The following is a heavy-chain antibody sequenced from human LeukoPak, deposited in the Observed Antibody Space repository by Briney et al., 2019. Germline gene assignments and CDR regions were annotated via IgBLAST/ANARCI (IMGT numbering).Heavy chain of an antibody. CDR3: AKDLILTGYSFDY. J-gene: IGHJ4*02. Sequence: GSLRLPCAAPGSPFRSIANTWVRKAPGKGRGGVLAISGSGGSTYSADSVKGRFTISSNNSKNTLYLQMNSLRAEDTAVYYCAKDLILTGYSFDYWGQGTLVTVSS. CDR2: ISGSGGST. CDR1: GSPFRSIA. V-gene: IGHV3-23*01. D-gene: IGHD3-9*01.